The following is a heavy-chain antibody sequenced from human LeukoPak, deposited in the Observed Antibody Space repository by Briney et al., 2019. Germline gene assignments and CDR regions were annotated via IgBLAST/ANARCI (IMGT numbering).Heavy chain of an antibody. CDR1: GFTFDDYA. D-gene: IGHD2-15*01. J-gene: IGHJ4*02. Sequence: GGSLRLSCAASGFTFDDYAMHWVRQAPGKGLEWVSLISGDGGSTYYADSVKGRFTISRDNSKNSLYLQTNSLRTEDTALFYCAKDISYGRVDYFDYWGQGTLVTVSS. CDR2: ISGDGGST. CDR3: AKDISYGRVDYFDY. V-gene: IGHV3-43*02.